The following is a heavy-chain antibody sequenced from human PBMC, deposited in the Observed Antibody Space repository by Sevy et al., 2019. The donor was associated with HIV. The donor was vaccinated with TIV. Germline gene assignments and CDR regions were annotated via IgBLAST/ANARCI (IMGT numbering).Heavy chain of an antibody. V-gene: IGHV4-59*01. CDR1: GGSISSYY. CDR3: ASLAIFGGNYYYGMDV. J-gene: IGHJ6*02. D-gene: IGHD3-3*01. Sequence: SETLSLTCTVSGGSISSYYWSWIRQAPGKGLEWIGYIFYTGSTNYNPSLKSRLTISIDTSKNQSSLEVNSVTAADTAVYYCASLAIFGGNYYYGMDVWGHGTTVTVSS. CDR2: IFYTGST.